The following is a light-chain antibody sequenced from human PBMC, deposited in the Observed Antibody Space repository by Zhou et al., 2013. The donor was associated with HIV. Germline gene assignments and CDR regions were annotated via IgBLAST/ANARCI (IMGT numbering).Light chain of an antibody. Sequence: EIVLTQSPATLSLSPGERATLSCRASQTVSSYLAWYQQKPGQAPRLLIYDVSNRATGIPDRFSGSGSGTDFTLTISRLEPEDFAVYYCQQYGSSPFTFGPGTKVDIK. CDR2: DVS. V-gene: IGKV3-20*01. CDR3: QQYGSSPFT. J-gene: IGKJ3*01. CDR1: QTVSSY.